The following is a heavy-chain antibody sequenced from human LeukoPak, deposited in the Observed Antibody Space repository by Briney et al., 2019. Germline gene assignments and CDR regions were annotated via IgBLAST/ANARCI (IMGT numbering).Heavy chain of an antibody. D-gene: IGHD3-10*01. J-gene: IGHJ4*02. CDR3: ARDTYGSDYFDY. V-gene: IGHV4-59*12. CDR2: IYYSGST. Sequence: SETLSLTCTVSGGSISSYYWSWIRQPPGKGLEWIGYIYYSGSTNYNPSLKSRVTMSVDTSKNQFSLKLSSVTAADTAVYYCARDTYGSDYFDYWGQGTLVTVSS. CDR1: GGSISSYY.